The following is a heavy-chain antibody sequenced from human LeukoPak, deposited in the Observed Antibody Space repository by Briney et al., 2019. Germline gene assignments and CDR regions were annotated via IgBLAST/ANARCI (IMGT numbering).Heavy chain of an antibody. Sequence: PGGSLRLSCAASGFTFSSYAMHWVRQAPGKGLEYVSAISSNGGSTYYANSVKGRFTISRDNSKNTLYLQMSSLRAEDMAVYYCARGGTYMTTVTPFEYWGQGTLVTVSS. V-gene: IGHV3-64*01. CDR2: ISSNGGST. CDR1: GFTFSSYA. D-gene: IGHD4-17*01. J-gene: IGHJ4*02. CDR3: ARGGTYMTTVTPFEY.